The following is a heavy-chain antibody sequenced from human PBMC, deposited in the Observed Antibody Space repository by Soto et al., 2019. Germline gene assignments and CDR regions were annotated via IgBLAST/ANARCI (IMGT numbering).Heavy chain of an antibody. Sequence: PSETLSLTCTVSGGSISSGGYYWSWIRQHPGKGLEWIGYIYYSGSTYYNPSLKSRVTISVDTSKNQFSLKLSSVTAADTAVYYCARHPRGYAYYYMDVWGKGTTVTVSS. CDR2: IYYSGST. D-gene: IGHD5-12*01. CDR1: GGSISSGGYY. V-gene: IGHV4-31*03. CDR3: ARHPRGYAYYYMDV. J-gene: IGHJ6*03.